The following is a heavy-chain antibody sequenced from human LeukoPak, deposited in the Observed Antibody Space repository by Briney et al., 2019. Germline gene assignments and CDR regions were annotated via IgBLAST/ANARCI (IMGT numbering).Heavy chain of an antibody. J-gene: IGHJ3*02. V-gene: IGHV3-20*04. CDR3: ARSKFDVLRFLEWFLGAFDI. D-gene: IGHD3-3*01. CDR2: INWNGGST. CDR1: GFTFDDYG. Sequence: PGGSLRLSCAASGFTFDDYGMSWVRQAPGKGLEWVSGINWNGGSTGYADSVKGRFTISRDNAKNSLYLQMNSLRDEDTALYYCARSKFDVLRFLEWFLGAFDIWGQGTMVTVSS.